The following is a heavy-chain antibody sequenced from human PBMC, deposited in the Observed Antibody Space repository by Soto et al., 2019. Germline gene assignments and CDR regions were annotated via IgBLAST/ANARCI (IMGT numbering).Heavy chain of an antibody. CDR1: GYTFTSYG. Sequence: GASVKVSCKASGYTFTSYGISWVRQAPGQGLEWMGWISAYNGNTNYAQKLQGRVTMTTDTSTSTAYMELRSLRADDTTMYYCAKSSRQYASAIQAFFDPWGLGTLVTVSS. V-gene: IGHV1-18*04. CDR2: ISAYNGNT. CDR3: AKSSRQYASAIQAFFDP. D-gene: IGHD2-2*01. J-gene: IGHJ5*02.